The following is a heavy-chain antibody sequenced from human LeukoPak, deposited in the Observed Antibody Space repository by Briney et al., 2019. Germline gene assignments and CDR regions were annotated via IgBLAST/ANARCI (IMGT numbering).Heavy chain of an antibody. Sequence: VGSLRLSCAASGFTFSSYWMHWVRQAPGKGLVWVSRINSDGSSTSYADSVKGRFTISRDNAKNTLYLQMNSLRAEDTAVYYCARGGPTAVGITMIVPFYWGQGTLVTVSS. CDR1: GFTFSSYW. V-gene: IGHV3-74*01. CDR2: INSDGSST. J-gene: IGHJ4*02. CDR3: ARGGPTAVGITMIVPFY. D-gene: IGHD3-22*01.